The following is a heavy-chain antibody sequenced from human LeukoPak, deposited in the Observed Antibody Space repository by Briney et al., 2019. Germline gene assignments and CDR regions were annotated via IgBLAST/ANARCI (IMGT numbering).Heavy chain of an antibody. J-gene: IGHJ6*03. D-gene: IGHD6-19*01. Sequence: GGSLRLSCAASGFTFTSYAMNWVRQAPGQGLEWMGWINPNSGGTNYAQKFQGRVTMTRDTSISTAYMELSRLRSDDTAVYYCARWLVFRDYYYYMDVWGKGTTVTVSS. CDR2: INPNSGGT. CDR3: ARWLVFRDYYYYMDV. CDR1: GFTFTSYA. V-gene: IGHV1-2*02.